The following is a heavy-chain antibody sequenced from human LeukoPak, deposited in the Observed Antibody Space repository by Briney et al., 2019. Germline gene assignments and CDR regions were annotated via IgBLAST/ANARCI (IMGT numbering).Heavy chain of an antibody. CDR2: ISAYNGNT. D-gene: IGHD4-17*01. V-gene: IGHV1-18*01. CDR1: GYTFTIYG. J-gene: IGHJ4*02. Sequence: ASVKVSCKASGYTFTIYGISWVRQAPGQGLEWMGWISAYNGNTNYAQKLQGRVTMTTDTSTSTAYMELRSLRSDDTAVYYCARYDYGDYVFDYWGQGTLVTVSS. CDR3: ARYDYGDYVFDY.